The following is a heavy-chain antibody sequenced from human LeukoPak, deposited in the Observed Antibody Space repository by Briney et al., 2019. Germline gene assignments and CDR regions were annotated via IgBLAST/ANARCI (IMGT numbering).Heavy chain of an antibody. V-gene: IGHV4-39*07. Sequence: SETLSLTCTVSGGSISSSSYYWGWIRQPPGKGLEWIGSIYYSGSTYYNPSLKSRVTISVDTSKNQFSLKLSSVTAADTAVYYCARDGSSSWYHFDYWGQGTLVTVSS. J-gene: IGHJ4*02. D-gene: IGHD6-13*01. CDR1: GGSISSSSYY. CDR2: IYYSGST. CDR3: ARDGSSSWYHFDY.